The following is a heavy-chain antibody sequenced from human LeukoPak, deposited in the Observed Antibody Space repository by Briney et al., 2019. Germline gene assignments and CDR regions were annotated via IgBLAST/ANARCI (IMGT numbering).Heavy chain of an antibody. CDR2: ISSNGGST. Sequence: GGSLRLSCAASGFTFSSYAMHWVRQAPGKGLEYVSAISSNGGSTYYANSVKGRFTISRDNSKNTLYLQMGSLRAEDMAVYYCARVGGYNDVFDYWGQGTLVTVSS. D-gene: IGHD5-24*01. V-gene: IGHV3-64*01. CDR3: ARVGGYNDVFDY. J-gene: IGHJ4*02. CDR1: GFTFSSYA.